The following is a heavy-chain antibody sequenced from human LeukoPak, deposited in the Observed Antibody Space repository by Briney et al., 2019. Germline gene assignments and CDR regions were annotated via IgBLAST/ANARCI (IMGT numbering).Heavy chain of an antibody. CDR3: AGDKRVGVAGSGAHDAFDI. CDR2: INPNSGGT. CDR1: GYTFTGYY. V-gene: IGHV1-2*02. J-gene: IGHJ3*02. Sequence: VASVKVSCKASGYTFTGYYMHWVRQAPGQGLEWMGWINPNSGGTNYAQKFQGRVTMTRDTSISTAYMELSRLRSDDTAVYYCAGDKRVGVAGSGAHDAFDIWGQGTMVTVSS. D-gene: IGHD3-10*01.